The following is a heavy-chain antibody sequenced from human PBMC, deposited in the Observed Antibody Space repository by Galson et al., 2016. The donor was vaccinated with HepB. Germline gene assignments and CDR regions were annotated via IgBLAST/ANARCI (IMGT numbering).Heavy chain of an antibody. J-gene: IGHJ6*03. CDR3: ARGTVTPFHYDYYYIDV. Sequence: SVKVSCKASGYTFTTYGISWVRQAPGQGLEWMGKINPSGGSTRYAQKFQGRVTMTRDTSTSTVYMELSSLRSEDTAVYYCARGTVTPFHYDYYYIDVWGKGTTVTVSS. CDR2: INPSGGST. D-gene: IGHD4-17*01. CDR1: GYTFTTYG. V-gene: IGHV1-46*01.